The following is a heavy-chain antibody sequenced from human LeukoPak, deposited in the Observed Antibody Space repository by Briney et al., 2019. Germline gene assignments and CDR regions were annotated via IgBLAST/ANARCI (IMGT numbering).Heavy chain of an antibody. CDR1: GGTFSSYA. J-gene: IGHJ4*02. D-gene: IGHD7-27*01. Sequence: SVKVSFTSSGGTFSSYAISWVRQAPGQGLEWMGRIIPILGIANYAQKFQGRVTITADKSTSTAYMELSSLRSEDTAVYYCARAGRFDHWGQETLVTVSS. V-gene: IGHV1-69*04. CDR2: IIPILGIA. CDR3: ARAGRFDH.